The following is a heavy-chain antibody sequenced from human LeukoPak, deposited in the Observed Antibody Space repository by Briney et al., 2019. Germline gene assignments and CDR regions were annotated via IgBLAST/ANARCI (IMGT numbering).Heavy chain of an antibody. D-gene: IGHD3-9*01. CDR3: AKDLGGGGYYDIPYSFDY. Sequence: GGSLRLSCAASGFTFSSYAMSWVRQAPGKGLEWVSAISGSGGSTYYADSVKGRFTISRDNSKNTLYLQMNSLRAEDTAVYYCAKDLGGGGYYDIPYSFDYWGQGTLVTVSS. CDR1: GFTFSSYA. CDR2: ISGSGGST. V-gene: IGHV3-23*01. J-gene: IGHJ4*02.